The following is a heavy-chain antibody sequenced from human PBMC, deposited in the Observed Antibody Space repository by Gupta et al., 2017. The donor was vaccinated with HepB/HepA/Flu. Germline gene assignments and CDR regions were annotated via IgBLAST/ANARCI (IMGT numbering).Heavy chain of an antibody. CDR3: VRGPPKWGFDY. CDR2: MSPKSGNT. CDR1: GYLYTRYA. D-gene: IGHD7-27*01. Sequence: VQLVQSGAAVKKSRSSVKLSCKASGYLYTRYALNWVRQTNGQGFEWLGWMSPKSGNTGYAQNFQGRVTMISDSSISTAYMELSSLRSEDTAVYYCVRGPPKWGFDYWGQGTQVTVSP. V-gene: IGHV1-8*01. J-gene: IGHJ4*02.